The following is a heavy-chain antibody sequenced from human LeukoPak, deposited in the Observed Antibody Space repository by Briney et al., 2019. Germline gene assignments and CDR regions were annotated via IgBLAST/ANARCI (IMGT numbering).Heavy chain of an antibody. V-gene: IGHV3-23*01. CDR2: ISHTGGSP. CDR3: AKNADRGAYCRGGSCYPYYYYYMDV. D-gene: IGHD2-15*01. Sequence: GGSLRLSCAASGITCSYGMSWVRQVPGRGLEWVSSISHTGGSPYYADSVKGRFTVSRDNSKNTLYLQMNSLTVEDTAIYYCAKNADRGAYCRGGSCYPYYYYYMDVWGTGTTVTISS. CDR1: GITCSYG. J-gene: IGHJ6*03.